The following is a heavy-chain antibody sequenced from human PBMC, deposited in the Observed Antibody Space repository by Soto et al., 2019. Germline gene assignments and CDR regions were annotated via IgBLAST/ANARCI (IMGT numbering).Heavy chain of an antibody. CDR2: IIPMFRTP. Sequence: QVQLEQSGAEVKKAGSSVKVSCKAFGGSVNSHAISWVRQAPGQGLEWMGGIIPMFRTPTYAQRFQAGVTISADESTSTVYLDLSSLRSEDTAMYYCARSRNVAEFNDYGGNYHGFDIWGQGTMVTVSS. D-gene: IGHD4-17*01. CDR1: GGSVNSHA. V-gene: IGHV1-69*01. J-gene: IGHJ3*02. CDR3: ARSRNVAEFNDYGGNYHGFDI.